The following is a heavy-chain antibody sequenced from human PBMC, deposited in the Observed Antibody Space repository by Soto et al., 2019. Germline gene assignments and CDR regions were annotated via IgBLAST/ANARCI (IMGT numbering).Heavy chain of an antibody. CDR3: AKDRIFSSSWGVFDY. V-gene: IGHV3-23*01. D-gene: IGHD6-13*01. J-gene: IGHJ4*02. CDR1: GFTFSSYA. Sequence: EVQLLESGGGLVQPGGSLRLSCAASGFTFSSYAMSWVRQAPGKGLEWVSGITGSGGNTFYADSVKGRFTISRDNSRNTLYLQMNSLKVEDTAVYYCAKDRIFSSSWGVFDYWGQGTLVTVSS. CDR2: ITGSGGNT.